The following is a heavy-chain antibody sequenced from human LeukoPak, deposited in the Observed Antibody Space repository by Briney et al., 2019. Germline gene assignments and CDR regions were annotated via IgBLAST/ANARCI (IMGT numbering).Heavy chain of an antibody. Sequence: SETLSLTCTVSGGSVSSGSHYWSWIRQPPRKGLEWIGYIYYSGSTNYNPSLKSRVTISVDTSKNQFSLKLSSVTAADTAVYYCARDRNRGYYGMDVWGQGTTVTVSS. D-gene: IGHD1-14*01. CDR1: GGSVSSGSHY. CDR2: IYYSGST. CDR3: ARDRNRGYYGMDV. V-gene: IGHV4-61*01. J-gene: IGHJ6*02.